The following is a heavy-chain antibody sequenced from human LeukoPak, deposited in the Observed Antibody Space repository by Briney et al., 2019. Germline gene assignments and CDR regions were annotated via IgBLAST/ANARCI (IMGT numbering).Heavy chain of an antibody. CDR2: ISSSSSYI. CDR1: GFTFSSYS. J-gene: IGHJ4*02. D-gene: IGHD3-22*01. V-gene: IGHV3-21*01. CDR3: ARSSSAHWDY. Sequence: EGSLRLSCAASGFTFSSYSMNWVRQAPGKGLEWVSSISSSSSYIYYADSVKGRFTISRDNAKNSLYLQMNSLRAEDTAVYYCARSSSAHWDYWGQGTLVTVSS.